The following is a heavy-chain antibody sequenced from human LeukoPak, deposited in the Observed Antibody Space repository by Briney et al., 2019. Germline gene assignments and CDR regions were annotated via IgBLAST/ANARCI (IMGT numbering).Heavy chain of an antibody. CDR1: GFTVSSNY. CDR3: ARDSGNYYDSSGYFTMNGMDV. Sequence: AGGPLRLSCAASGFTVSSNYMSWVRQAPGKGLEWVSVIYSGGSTYYADSVKGRFTISRDNSKNTLYLQMNSLRAEDTAVYYCARDSGNYYDSSGYFTMNGMDVWGQGTTVTVYS. J-gene: IGHJ6*02. CDR2: IYSGGST. D-gene: IGHD3-22*01. V-gene: IGHV3-66*01.